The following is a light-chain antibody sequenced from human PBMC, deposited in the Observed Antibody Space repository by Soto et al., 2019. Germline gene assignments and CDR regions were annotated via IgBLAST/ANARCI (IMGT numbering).Light chain of an antibody. CDR3: CSYAGSSTYV. CDR2: EVS. Sequence: QSALTQPASVSGSPGQSITISCTGTSSDVGSYNLVSWYQQHPGKAPKVMIYEVSKRPSGVPNRFSGSKSGNTASLTISGLQAEYDADYYCCSYAGSSTYVFGTGTKLTVL. CDR1: SSDVGSYNL. V-gene: IGLV2-23*02. J-gene: IGLJ1*01.